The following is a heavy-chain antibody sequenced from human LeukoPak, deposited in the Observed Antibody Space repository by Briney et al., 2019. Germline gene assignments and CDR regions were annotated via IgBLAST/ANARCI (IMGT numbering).Heavy chain of an antibody. D-gene: IGHD6-13*01. Sequence: ASVKVSCKASGYTSTSYGISWVRQAPGQGLEWMGWISAYNGNTNYAQKLQGRVTMTTDTSTSTAYMELRSLRSDDTAVYYCARDVYVAAAVRGCGGYWGQGTLVTVSS. CDR1: GYTSTSYG. CDR2: ISAYNGNT. V-gene: IGHV1-18*01. J-gene: IGHJ4*02. CDR3: ARDVYVAAAVRGCGGY.